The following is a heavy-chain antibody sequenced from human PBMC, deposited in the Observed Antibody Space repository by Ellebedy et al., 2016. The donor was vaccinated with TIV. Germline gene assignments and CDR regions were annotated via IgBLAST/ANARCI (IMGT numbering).Heavy chain of an antibody. J-gene: IGHJ6*02. D-gene: IGHD1-26*01. CDR2: IYYSGST. CDR3: AGGSYSPYGMDV. V-gene: IGHV4-59*01. CDR1: GGSISSYY. Sequence: SETLSLTCTVSGGSISSYYWSWIRQPPGKGLEWIGYIYYSGSTNYNPSLKSRVTISVDTSKNQFSLMLSSVTAADTAVYYCAGGSYSPYGMDVWGQGTTVTVSS.